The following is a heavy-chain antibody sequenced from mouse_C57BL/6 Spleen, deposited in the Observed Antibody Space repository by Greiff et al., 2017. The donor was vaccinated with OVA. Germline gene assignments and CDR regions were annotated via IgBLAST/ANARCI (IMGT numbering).Heavy chain of an antibody. CDR1: GYTFTSYW. CDR2: IYPGSGST. D-gene: IGHD4-1*01. CDR3: ARKGLPGTWDFDY. V-gene: IGHV1-55*01. J-gene: IGHJ2*01. Sequence: QVHVKQPGAELVKPGASVKMSCKASGYTFTSYWITWVKQRPGQGLEWIGDIYPGSGSTNYNEKFKSKATLTVDTSSSTAYMQLSSLTSEDSAVYYCARKGLPGTWDFDYWGQGTTLTVSS.